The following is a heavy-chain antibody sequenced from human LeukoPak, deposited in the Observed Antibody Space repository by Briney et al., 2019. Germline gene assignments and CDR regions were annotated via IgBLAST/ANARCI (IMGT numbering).Heavy chain of an antibody. CDR3: ARERSLYDYGDYGWFDP. CDR1: GGSISSYY. V-gene: IGHV4-59*01. Sequence: KPSETLSLTCTVSGGSISSYYWSWIRQPPGKGPEWIGYIYYSGSTNYNPSLKSRVTISVDTSKNQFSLKLSSVTAADTAVYYCARERSLYDYGDYGWFDPWGQGTLVTVSS. D-gene: IGHD4-17*01. CDR2: IYYSGST. J-gene: IGHJ5*02.